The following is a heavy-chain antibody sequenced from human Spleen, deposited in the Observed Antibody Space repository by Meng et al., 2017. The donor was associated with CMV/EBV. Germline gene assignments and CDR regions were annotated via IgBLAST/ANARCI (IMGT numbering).Heavy chain of an antibody. Sequence: QGQLVKYGADVKKCGYSWKVHCKASGGTLSSYAISWVRQAPGQGLEWMGGIIPIFGTANYAQKFQGRVTITADESTSTAYMELSSLRSEDTAVYYCASLGDYGDYYFDYWGQGTLVTVSS. D-gene: IGHD4-17*01. V-gene: IGHV1-69*12. CDR1: GGTLSSYA. CDR2: IIPIFGTA. CDR3: ASLGDYGDYYFDY. J-gene: IGHJ4*02.